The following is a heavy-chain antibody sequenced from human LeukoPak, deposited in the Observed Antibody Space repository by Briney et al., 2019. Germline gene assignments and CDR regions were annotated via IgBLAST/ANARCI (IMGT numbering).Heavy chain of an antibody. V-gene: IGHV3-23*01. Sequence: GGSLRLSCAPSGFPFSSYAMSWVRQAPGKGLEWVSAISGSGGSKYYAASVKGRITISSDNSKNTLYLQMNSLRAEDTAVYYGARWTLQYYYDSSGYALDYWGQGTLVTVP. CDR3: ARWTLQYYYDSSGYALDY. J-gene: IGHJ4*02. CDR2: ISGSGGSK. CDR1: GFPFSSYA. D-gene: IGHD3-22*01.